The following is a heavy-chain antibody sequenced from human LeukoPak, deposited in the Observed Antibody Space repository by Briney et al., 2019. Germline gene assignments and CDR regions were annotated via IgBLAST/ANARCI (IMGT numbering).Heavy chain of an antibody. Sequence: GRSLRLSCAASGFIFDDYAMHWVRQAPGKGPEWVSGISWNSGSLAYADSVKGRFTISRDNAKNSLYLQMNSPRTEDTALYYCARGLGGDQGYFDLWGRGTLATVSS. CDR3: ARGLGGDQGYFDL. CDR1: GFIFDDYA. D-gene: IGHD3-10*01. V-gene: IGHV3-9*01. J-gene: IGHJ2*01. CDR2: ISWNSGSL.